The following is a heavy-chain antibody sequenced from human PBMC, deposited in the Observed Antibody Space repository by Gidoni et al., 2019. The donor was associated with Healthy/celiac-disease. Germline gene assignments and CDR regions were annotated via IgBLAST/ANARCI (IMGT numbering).Heavy chain of an antibody. V-gene: IGHV3-15*01. CDR3: TTDIWFGELLDY. CDR2: IKSKTDGGTT. Sequence: EVQLLESGGGLVKLGGSLRLSCAAPGFTFSNAWMSWVRQAPGKGLEWVGRIKSKTDGGTTDYAAPVKGRFTISRDDSKNTLYLQMNSLKTEDTAVYYCTTDIWFGELLDYWGQGTLVTVSS. J-gene: IGHJ4*02. CDR1: GFTFSNAW. D-gene: IGHD3-10*01.